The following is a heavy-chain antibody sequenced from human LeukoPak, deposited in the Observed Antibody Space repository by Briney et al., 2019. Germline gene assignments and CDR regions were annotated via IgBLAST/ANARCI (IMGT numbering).Heavy chain of an antibody. CDR1: GFTFDDYA. Sequence: GRSLRLSCAASGFTFDDYAMHWVRQAPGKGLEWVSGISWNSGSIGYADSVKGRFTISRDNAKNSLYLQMNSLRAEDTALYYCAKEAQDAFDIWGQGTMVTVSS. CDR2: ISWNSGSI. V-gene: IGHV3-9*01. CDR3: AKEAQDAFDI. J-gene: IGHJ3*02.